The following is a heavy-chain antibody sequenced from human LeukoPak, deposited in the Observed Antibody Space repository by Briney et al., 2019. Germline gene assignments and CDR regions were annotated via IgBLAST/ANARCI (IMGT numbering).Heavy chain of an antibody. D-gene: IGHD6-19*01. Sequence: PSETLSLTCTVSGGSISSGSYYWSWIRQPAGKGLEWIGRIYTSGSTNYNPSLKSRVTISVDTSKNQFSLKLSSVTAADTAVYYCARDKVDSSGWYENYFDYWGQGTLVTASS. V-gene: IGHV4-61*02. CDR3: ARDKVDSSGWYENYFDY. CDR1: GGSISSGSYY. J-gene: IGHJ4*02. CDR2: IYTSGST.